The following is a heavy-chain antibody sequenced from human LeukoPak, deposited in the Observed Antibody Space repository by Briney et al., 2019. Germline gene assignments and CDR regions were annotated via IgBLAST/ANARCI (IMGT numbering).Heavy chain of an antibody. CDR1: GFTFSSYA. J-gene: IGHJ5*02. CDR3: ARSDDESYSSGWYWFDP. CDR2: ISYDGSNK. V-gene: IGHV3-30-3*01. Sequence: GRSLRLSCAASGFTFSSYAMHWVRQAPGKGLEWMAVISYDGSNKYYADSVKGRFTISRDNSKNTLYLQMNSLRAEDTAVYYCARSDDESYSSGWYWFDPWGQGTLVTVSS. D-gene: IGHD6-19*01.